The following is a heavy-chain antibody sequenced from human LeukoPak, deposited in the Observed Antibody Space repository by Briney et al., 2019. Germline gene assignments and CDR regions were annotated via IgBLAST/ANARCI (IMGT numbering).Heavy chain of an antibody. V-gene: IGHV3-48*04. D-gene: IGHD1-1*01. Sequence: PGGSLRLSCAASGFTFSSYGMHWVRQAPGKGLEWVSYISSSGSTIDYADSVKGRFTISRDNAKNSLYLQMNSLRAEDTAVYYCARYNYGTPYGMDVWGQGTTVTVSS. J-gene: IGHJ6*02. CDR3: ARYNYGTPYGMDV. CDR2: ISSSGSTI. CDR1: GFTFSSYG.